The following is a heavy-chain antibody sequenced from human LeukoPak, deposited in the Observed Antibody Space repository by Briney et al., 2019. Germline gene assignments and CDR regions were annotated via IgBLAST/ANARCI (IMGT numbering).Heavy chain of an antibody. CDR3: ARDIPLRFLEWLSSQFDY. CDR2: MNPNSGNT. Sequence: ASVKVSCKASGYTFTSYDINWVRQATGQGLEWMGWMNPNSGNTGYAQKFQGRVTMTRNTSISTAYMELSSLRSEDTAVYYCARDIPLRFLEWLSSQFDYWGQGTLVTVSS. J-gene: IGHJ4*02. D-gene: IGHD3-3*01. V-gene: IGHV1-8*01. CDR1: GYTFTSYD.